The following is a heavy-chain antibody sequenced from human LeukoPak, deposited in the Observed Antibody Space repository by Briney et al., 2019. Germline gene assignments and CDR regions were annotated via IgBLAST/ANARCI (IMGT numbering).Heavy chain of an antibody. J-gene: IGHJ4*02. CDR2: IGSSSSNI. D-gene: IGHD2-2*01. Sequence: GGSLRLSCAASGFTFSGYIMNWVRQAPGKGLEWVSYIGSSSSNIYYADSVKGRFTISRDNAKNSLHLQINSLRAEDTAVYYCASTGRYCSSTSCSNYFHYWGQGTLVTVSS. V-gene: IGHV3-48*04. CDR3: ASTGRYCSSTSCSNYFHY. CDR1: GFTFSGYI.